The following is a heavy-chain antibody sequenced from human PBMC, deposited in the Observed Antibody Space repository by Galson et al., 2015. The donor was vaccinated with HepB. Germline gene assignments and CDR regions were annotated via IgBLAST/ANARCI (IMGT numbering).Heavy chain of an antibody. Sequence: SVKVSCKASGYTFTGYYMHWVRQAPGQGLEWMGRINPNSGGTNYAQKFQGRVTMTRDTSISTAYMELSRLRSDDTAVYYCARDGRYCSGGSCYPNFDYWGQGTLVTVSS. J-gene: IGHJ4*02. V-gene: IGHV1-2*06. CDR3: ARDGRYCSGGSCYPNFDY. D-gene: IGHD2-15*01. CDR2: INPNSGGT. CDR1: GYTFTGYY.